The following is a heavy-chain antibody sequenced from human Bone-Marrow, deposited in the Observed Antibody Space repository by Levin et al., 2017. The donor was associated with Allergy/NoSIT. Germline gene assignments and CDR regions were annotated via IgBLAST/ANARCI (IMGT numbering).Heavy chain of an antibody. CDR3: STGSAVRWVPV. J-gene: IGHJ3*01. Sequence: GESLKISCAASGFTFSNVWMHWVRQAPGKGLEWISRIKSKIDGGAIDYAAPVRGRFTISRDDSKGTLYLQMNGLKIEDTAVYYCSTGSAVRWVPVWGQGTMVTVSS. CDR2: IKSKIDGGAI. V-gene: IGHV3-15*01. D-gene: IGHD4-23*01. CDR1: GFTFSNVW.